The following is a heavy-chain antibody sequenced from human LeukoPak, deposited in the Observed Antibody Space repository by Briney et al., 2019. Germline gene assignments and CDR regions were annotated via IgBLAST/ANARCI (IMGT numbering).Heavy chain of an antibody. CDR1: GGSFSGYY. CDR2: INHSGST. J-gene: IGHJ4*02. Sequence: PSETLSLTCAVYGGSFSGYYWSWIRQPPGKGLEWIGEINHSGSTNYNPSLKSRVTISVDTSKSQFSLKLSSVTAADTAVYYCARRARDGYSLYYFDYWGQGTLVTVSS. V-gene: IGHV4-34*01. CDR3: ARRARDGYSLYYFDY. D-gene: IGHD4-4*01.